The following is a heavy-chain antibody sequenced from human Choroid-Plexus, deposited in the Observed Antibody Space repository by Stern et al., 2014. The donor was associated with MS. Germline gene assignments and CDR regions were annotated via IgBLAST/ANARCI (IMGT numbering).Heavy chain of an antibody. CDR1: GFTLGSCA. D-gene: IGHD2/OR15-2a*01. CDR2: VSYDGSNK. V-gene: IGHV3-30*18. Sequence: VQLVESGGGVVQPGRPLSLSCGASGFTLGSCAMHWVRQAPGKGLEWVAGVSYDGSNKYYADSVKGRFTISRDNSQNTLYMQMSSLRPEDTAVYYCAKDRQYLTYFFDHWGQGSLVTVSS. CDR3: AKDRQYLTYFFDH. J-gene: IGHJ5*02.